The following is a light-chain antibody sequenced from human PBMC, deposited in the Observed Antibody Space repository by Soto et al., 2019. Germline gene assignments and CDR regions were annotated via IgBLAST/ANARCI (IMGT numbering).Light chain of an antibody. V-gene: IGKV1-33*01. CDR2: DAS. CDR3: QQYDNLPLT. Sequence: IQLTQSPSSLSASVGDRVTITCQASQDISNYLNWYQQKPGKAPKLLLYDASNLETGVTSRFSGSGSGTDFTFTISSLQPEDIATYYGQQYDNLPLTFGGGTKVEIK. J-gene: IGKJ4*01. CDR1: QDISNY.